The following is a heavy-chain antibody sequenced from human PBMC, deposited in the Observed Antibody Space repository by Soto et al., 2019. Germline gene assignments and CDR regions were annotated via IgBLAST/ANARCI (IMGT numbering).Heavy chain of an antibody. CDR2: IYYTGNA. J-gene: IGHJ4*02. CDR1: GDSISSSSSYY. Sequence: SETLSLTCIVSGDSISSSSSYYWGWIRQPPGRGLEWIGNIYYTGNAYSSPSLKSRVTMSVDTSNNHFSLKLRFVTAADTAVYYCARATSFFDFWGQGALVTVS. V-gene: IGHV4-39*02. CDR3: ARATSFFDF. D-gene: IGHD3-16*01.